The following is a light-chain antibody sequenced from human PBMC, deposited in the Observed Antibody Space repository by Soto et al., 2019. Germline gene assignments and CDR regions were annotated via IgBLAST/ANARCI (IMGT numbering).Light chain of an antibody. CDR3: QQYNSYSQT. V-gene: IGKV1-9*01. J-gene: IGKJ1*01. CDR2: AAS. CDR1: QGISSH. Sequence: DIQLTQSPSFLSASVGDRVTITCRASQGISSHLAWYQQKPGKAPKLLIYAASTLQSGVPSRFSGSGSGTEFTLTISSLQPDDFATYYCQQYNSYSQTFGQGTKVDIK.